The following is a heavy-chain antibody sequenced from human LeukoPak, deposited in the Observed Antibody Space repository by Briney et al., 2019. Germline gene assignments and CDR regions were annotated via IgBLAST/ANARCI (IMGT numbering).Heavy chain of an antibody. Sequence: SVKVSCKASGYTFTGYYMHWVRQAPGQGLEWMGRINPNSGGTNYAQKFQGRVTMTRDTSISTAYMELSRLRSDDTAVYYCARDFCGGDCYSDRYFDLWGRGTLVTVSS. J-gene: IGHJ2*01. CDR1: GYTFTGYY. D-gene: IGHD2-21*02. CDR3: ARDFCGGDCYSDRYFDL. CDR2: INPNSGGT. V-gene: IGHV1-2*06.